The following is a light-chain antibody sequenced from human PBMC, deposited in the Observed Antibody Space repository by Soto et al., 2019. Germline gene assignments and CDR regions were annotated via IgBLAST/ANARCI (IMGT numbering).Light chain of an antibody. CDR1: QSISSW. CDR3: QQYNSYPWT. Sequence: DIQMTQSPSTLSASVGDRVTITCRASQSISSWLAWYQQKPGKAPKLLIYKASSLESGIPSRFSGSRSGTEFTLTISSLQPYHSATYYSQQYNSYPWTDGQGTKVEIK. CDR2: KAS. V-gene: IGKV1-5*03. J-gene: IGKJ1*01.